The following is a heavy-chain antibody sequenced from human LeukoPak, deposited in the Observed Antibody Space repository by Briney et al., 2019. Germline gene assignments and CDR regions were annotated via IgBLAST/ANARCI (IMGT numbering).Heavy chain of an antibody. CDR1: GGSISSYY. D-gene: IGHD5-24*01. CDR3: ARWGRWLQEAPDY. Sequence: SETLSLTCTVSGGSISSYYWSWIRQPPGKGLEWIGYIYYSGSTNYNPSLKSRVTISVDTSKNQFSLKLSSATAADTAVYYCARWGRWLQEAPDYWGQGNLVTVSS. CDR2: IYYSGST. J-gene: IGHJ4*02. V-gene: IGHV4-59*01.